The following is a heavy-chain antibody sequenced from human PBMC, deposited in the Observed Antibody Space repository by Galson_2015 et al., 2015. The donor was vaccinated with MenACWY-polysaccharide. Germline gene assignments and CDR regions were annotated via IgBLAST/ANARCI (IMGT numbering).Heavy chain of an antibody. Sequence: CAISGDSVSSYSAGWNWIRQSPSRGLEWLGRTYYRSKWYIDYAVSVNGRISITPDTSGNQFSLQLSSVTPEDTAIYYCAGGGLVRGALGWIDPWGPGILVTVSS. CDR1: GDSVSSYSAG. V-gene: IGHV6-1*01. CDR2: TYYRSKWYI. D-gene: IGHD3-16*02. J-gene: IGHJ5*02. CDR3: AGGGLVRGALGWIDP.